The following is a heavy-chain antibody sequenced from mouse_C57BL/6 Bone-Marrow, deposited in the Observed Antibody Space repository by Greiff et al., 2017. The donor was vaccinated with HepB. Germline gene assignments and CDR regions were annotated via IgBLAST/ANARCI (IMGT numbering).Heavy chain of an antibody. CDR2: ISYDGSN. CDR3: ARGYYGSSYGY. CDR1: GYSITSGYY. D-gene: IGHD1-1*01. Sequence: EVKLMESGPGLVNPSQSLSLTCSVTGYSITSGYYWNWIRQFPGNKLEWMGYISYDGSNNYNPSLKNRISITRDTSKNQFFLKLNSVTTEDTATYYCARGYYGSSYGYWGQGTTLTVSS. V-gene: IGHV3-6*01. J-gene: IGHJ2*01.